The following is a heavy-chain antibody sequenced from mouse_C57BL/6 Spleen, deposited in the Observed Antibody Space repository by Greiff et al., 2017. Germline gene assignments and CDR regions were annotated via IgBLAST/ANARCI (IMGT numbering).Heavy chain of an antibody. D-gene: IGHD1-1*01. CDR2: IWSDGST. CDR1: GFSLTSYG. CDR3: ARQGEFTTVVATDYAMDY. Sequence: VQLQQSGPGLVAPSQSLSITCTVSGFSLTSYGVHWVRQPPGKGLEWLVVIWSDGSTTYNSALKSRLSISKDNSKSQVFLKMNSLQTDDTAMYYCARQGEFTTVVATDYAMDYWGQGTSATVSS. J-gene: IGHJ4*01. V-gene: IGHV2-6-1*01.